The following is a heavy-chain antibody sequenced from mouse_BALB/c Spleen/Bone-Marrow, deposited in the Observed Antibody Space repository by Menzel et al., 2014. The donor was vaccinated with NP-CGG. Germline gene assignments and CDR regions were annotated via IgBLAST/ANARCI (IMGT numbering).Heavy chain of an antibody. D-gene: IGHD2-3*01. V-gene: IGHV1-69*02. CDR3: ARWLLRYYAMDD. J-gene: IGHJ4*01. CDR2: IDPSDSYT. Sequence: QVQLQQSGAELVKPGASVKLSCKASGYTFTSYWMDWVKQRPGQGLEWIGEIDPSDSYTNYNQKFKGKATLTVDKSSSTAYMQLSSLTSEDSAVYFCARWLLRYYAMDDWGQGTSVTVSS. CDR1: GYTFTSYW.